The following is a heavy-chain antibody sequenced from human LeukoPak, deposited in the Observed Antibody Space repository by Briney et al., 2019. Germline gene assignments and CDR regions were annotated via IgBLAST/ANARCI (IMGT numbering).Heavy chain of an antibody. V-gene: IGHV4-34*01. CDR2: INHSGST. CDR1: GGSISSGGYS. J-gene: IGHJ4*02. D-gene: IGHD3-3*01. Sequence: SETLSLTCAVSGGSISSGGYSWSWIRQPPGKGLEWIGEINHSGSTNYNPSLKSRVTISVDTSKNQFSLKLSSVTAADTAVYYCARAFRGLRFLEWSTGYYFDYWGQGTLVTVSS. CDR3: ARAFRGLRFLEWSTGYYFDY.